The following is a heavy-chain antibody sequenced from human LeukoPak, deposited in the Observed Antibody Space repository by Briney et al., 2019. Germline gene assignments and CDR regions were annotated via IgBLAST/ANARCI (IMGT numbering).Heavy chain of an antibody. J-gene: IGHJ6*03. D-gene: IGHD2-2*01. Sequence: GGSLRLSRAASGFTLSSYPMSWVRHAPGKGLEWVSAISGSGGSPYYADSVKGPFTIARDNSKNTLYLQMNSLRAEDTAVYYCAKTLVVPAGYYYYMDVWGKGTTVTVSS. CDR1: GFTLSSYP. CDR2: ISGSGGSP. V-gene: IGHV3-23*01. CDR3: AKTLVVPAGYYYYMDV.